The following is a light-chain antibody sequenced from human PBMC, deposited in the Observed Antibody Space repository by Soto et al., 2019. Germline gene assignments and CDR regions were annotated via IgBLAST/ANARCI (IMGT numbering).Light chain of an antibody. V-gene: IGKV3-11*01. CDR1: QTVGVM. Sequence: EILLTQYPATLSASPGERATLSCRASQTVGVMLAWYQHKPGQAPRLLIYEASNRAAGIPGRFSGSGSGTDLTLTITSTEPEDFATYYCQQYNSYSFGHGTKVDIK. CDR2: EAS. CDR3: QQYNSYS. J-gene: IGKJ1*01.